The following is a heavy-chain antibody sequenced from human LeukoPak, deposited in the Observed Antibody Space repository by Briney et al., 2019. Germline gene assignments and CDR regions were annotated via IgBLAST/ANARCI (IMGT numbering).Heavy chain of an antibody. V-gene: IGHV4-34*01. Sequence: SETLSLTCAVYGGSFSGYYWSWIRQPPGKGLEWIGEINHSGSTNYNPSLKSRVTISVDTSKNQFSLKLSSVTAADTAGYYCASLAVAGTRHFDYWGQGTLVTVSS. CDR3: ASLAVAGTRHFDY. D-gene: IGHD6-19*01. CDR2: INHSGST. CDR1: GGSFSGYY. J-gene: IGHJ4*02.